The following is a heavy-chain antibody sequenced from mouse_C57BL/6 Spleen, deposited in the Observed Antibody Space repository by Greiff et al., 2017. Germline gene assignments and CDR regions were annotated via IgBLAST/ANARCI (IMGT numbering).Heavy chain of an antibody. V-gene: IGHV5-4*01. CDR1: GFTFSSYA. D-gene: IGHD1-1*01. CDR2: ISDGGSYT. CDR3: AREDGSLFDV. Sequence: EVMLVESGGGLVKPGGSLKLSCAASGFTFSSYAMSWVRQTPEKRLEWVATISDGGSYTYYPDNVKGRFPISRDNAKNNLYLQMSHLKSEDTAMYYCAREDGSLFDVWGTGTTVTVSS. J-gene: IGHJ1*03.